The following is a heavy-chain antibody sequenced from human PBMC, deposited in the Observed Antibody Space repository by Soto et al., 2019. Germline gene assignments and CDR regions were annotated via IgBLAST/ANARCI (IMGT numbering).Heavy chain of an antibody. D-gene: IGHD5-12*01. J-gene: IGHJ3*02. V-gene: IGHV3-33*01. CDR1: GFTFSSYG. CDR3: ARDSSISVAMDAFDI. Sequence: FLRLSCAASGFTFSSYGMHWVRQAPGKGLEWVAVIWYDGSNKYYADSVKGRFTISRDNSKNTLYLQMNSLRAEDTAVYYCARDSSISVAMDAFDIWGQGTMVTVSS. CDR2: IWYDGSNK.